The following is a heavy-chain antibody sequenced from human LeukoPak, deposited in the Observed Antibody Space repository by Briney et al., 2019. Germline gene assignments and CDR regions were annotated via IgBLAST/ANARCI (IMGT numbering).Heavy chain of an antibody. CDR2: ISGSGGRT. J-gene: IGHJ4*02. CDR3: AKGYYDYVWGSYYFDY. Sequence: GGSLRLSCAASGFTFSSYAMSWVRQAPGKGLEWVSAISGSGGRTYYADSVKGRFTISRDNSRDTLYLQMNSLRAEDTAVYYCAKGYYDYVWGSYYFDYWGQGTLVTVSS. CDR1: GFTFSSYA. V-gene: IGHV3-23*01. D-gene: IGHD3-16*01.